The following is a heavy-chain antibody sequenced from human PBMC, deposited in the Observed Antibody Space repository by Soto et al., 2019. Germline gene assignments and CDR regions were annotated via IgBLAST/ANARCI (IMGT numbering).Heavy chain of an antibody. J-gene: IGHJ4*02. CDR1: GGSISNIRSY. V-gene: IGHV4-39*01. D-gene: IGHD3-3*01. Sequence: SETLSLTCTVSGGSISNIRSYWGWIRQPPGKGLEWIGSISDSGSTYFNPSLKSRVTISVGTSKNQFSLRLSSVTATDTAVYFCAKTGFWSGYRVADYWGQGTLVTVSS. CDR3: AKTGFWSGYRVADY. CDR2: ISDSGST.